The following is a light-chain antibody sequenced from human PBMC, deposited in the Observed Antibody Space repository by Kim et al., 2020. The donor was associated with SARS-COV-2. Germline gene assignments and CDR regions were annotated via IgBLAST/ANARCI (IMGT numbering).Light chain of an antibody. CDR2: KAS. CDR3: QQYDVHPET. J-gene: IGKJ1*01. CDR1: QNIHIW. Sequence: DIQLTQSPSTLSASVGERVTISCRASQNIHIWLAWFQQKPGKAPRVLMYKASTLESGVPSRFSGSGSGTEFTLTINSLQPDDSATYYCQQYDVHPETFGQGTKVDIK. V-gene: IGKV1-5*03.